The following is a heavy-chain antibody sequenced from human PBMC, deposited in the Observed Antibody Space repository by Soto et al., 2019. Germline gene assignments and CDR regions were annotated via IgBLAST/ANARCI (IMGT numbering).Heavy chain of an antibody. D-gene: IGHD3-3*01. J-gene: IGHJ3*02. CDR1: GGSISSSSYY. CDR3: ARHGYSKIFGVVIINAFDI. Sequence: PSETLSLTCTVSGGSISSSSYYWCWIRHPPGKGLEWIGSIYYSGSTYYNPSLKSRVTISVDTSKNQFSLKLSSVTAADTAVYYCARHGYSKIFGVVIINAFDIWGQGTMVTVSS. V-gene: IGHV4-39*01. CDR2: IYYSGST.